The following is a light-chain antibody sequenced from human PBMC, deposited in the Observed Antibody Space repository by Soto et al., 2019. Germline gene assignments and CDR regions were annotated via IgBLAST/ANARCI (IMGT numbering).Light chain of an antibody. Sequence: EIVLTQSPGTLSLSPGEGATLSCRASQSVANNYLAWYQQKPGQAPRLLISGASNRATGIPDRISGSGSGTDFTLTISRLESEDFAVYYCQHYGSSPPHTFGQGTKLEIK. CDR2: GAS. CDR1: QSVANNY. CDR3: QHYGSSPPHT. J-gene: IGKJ2*01. V-gene: IGKV3-20*01.